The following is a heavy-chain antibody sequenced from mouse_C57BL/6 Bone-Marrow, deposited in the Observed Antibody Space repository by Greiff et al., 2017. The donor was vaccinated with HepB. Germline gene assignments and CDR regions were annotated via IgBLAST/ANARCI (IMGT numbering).Heavy chain of an antibody. V-gene: IGHV5-12*01. CDR2: ISNGGGST. J-gene: IGHJ1*03. CDR3: ARQITTVPGYFDV. CDR1: GFTFSDYY. D-gene: IGHD1-1*01. Sequence: EVQLVESGGGLVQPGGSLKLSCAASGFTFSDYYMYWVRQTPEKRLEWVAYISNGGGSTYYPDTVKGRFTVSRDNAKNTLYLQMSRLKSEDTAMYYCARQITTVPGYFDVWGTGTTVTVSS.